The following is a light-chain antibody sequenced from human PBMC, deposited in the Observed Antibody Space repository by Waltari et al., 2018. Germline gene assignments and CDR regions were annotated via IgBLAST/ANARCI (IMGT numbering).Light chain of an antibody. CDR1: SSDVGYYNY. J-gene: IGLJ1*01. CDR3: SSYAGNNFYV. Sequence: QSALPQPPSASGSPGQSVTLSCTGPSSDVGYYNYVSWYHNHPGKAPKLMIFEVSKRFSGVPDRFSGSKSANTASLTVSGLQAEDEADYYCSSYAGNNFYVFGTGTTVTVL. V-gene: IGLV2-8*01. CDR2: EVS.